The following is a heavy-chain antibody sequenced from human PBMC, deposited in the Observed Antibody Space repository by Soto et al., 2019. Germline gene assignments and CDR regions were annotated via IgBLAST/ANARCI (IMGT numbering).Heavy chain of an antibody. CDR2: ISGSGGST. Sequence: EVQLLESGGGLVQPGGSLRLSCAASGFTFSSYAMSWVRQAPGKGLEWVSAISGSGGSTYYADSVKGRFTISRDNSKNTLYLQMISLRAEDTAVYYCASPPHDYGDYFGGLDWGQGTLVTVSS. V-gene: IGHV3-23*01. J-gene: IGHJ4*02. D-gene: IGHD4-17*01. CDR1: GFTFSSYA. CDR3: ASPPHDYGDYFGGLD.